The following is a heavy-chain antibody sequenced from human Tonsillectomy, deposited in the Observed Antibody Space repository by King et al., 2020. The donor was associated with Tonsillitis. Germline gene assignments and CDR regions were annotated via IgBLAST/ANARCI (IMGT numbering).Heavy chain of an antibody. D-gene: IGHD3-10*01. CDR3: AKGSYYGSGSYPSFDY. CDR1: GFTFSSYD. Sequence: VQLVESGGGVVQPGGSLRLSCAASGFTFSSYDMHWVRQAPGKGLEWVAFIRYDGNNKYYADSVKGRFTISRDNSKNTMYLQMNSLRAEDTAVYYCAKGSYYGSGSYPSFDYWGQGTLVTVSS. CDR2: IRYDGNNK. V-gene: IGHV3-30*02. J-gene: IGHJ4*02.